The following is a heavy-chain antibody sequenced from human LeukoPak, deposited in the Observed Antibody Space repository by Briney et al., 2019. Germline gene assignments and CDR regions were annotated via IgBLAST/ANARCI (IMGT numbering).Heavy chain of an antibody. J-gene: IGHJ4*02. Sequence: PGESLKISCKTSGYTFTTYWIGWVRRMPGKGLQWMGIIYPVNSHTTYSPSFQGQVTISADKSINTAFLQWDTLRASDTAIYYCARQGANDFWTGYSDYWGQGTPVTVSS. CDR2: IYPVNSHT. CDR3: ARQGANDFWTGYSDY. D-gene: IGHD3/OR15-3a*01. CDR1: GYTFTTYW. V-gene: IGHV5-51*01.